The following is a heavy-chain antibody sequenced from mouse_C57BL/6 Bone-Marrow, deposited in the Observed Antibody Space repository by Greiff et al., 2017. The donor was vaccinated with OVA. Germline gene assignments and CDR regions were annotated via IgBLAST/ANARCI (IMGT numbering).Heavy chain of an antibody. J-gene: IGHJ3*01. Sequence: QVTLKESGPGILQPSQTLSLTCSFSGFSLSTFGMGVGWLRQPSGKGLEWLVHIWWDDDKYYNPVLESRLTISKDTSKNQVFLKIANVDTADTATYCCARSYYSNSYWFAYWGQGTLVTVSA. CDR1: GFSLSTFGMG. CDR2: IWWDDDK. CDR3: ARSYYSNSYWFAY. V-gene: IGHV8-8*01. D-gene: IGHD2-5*01.